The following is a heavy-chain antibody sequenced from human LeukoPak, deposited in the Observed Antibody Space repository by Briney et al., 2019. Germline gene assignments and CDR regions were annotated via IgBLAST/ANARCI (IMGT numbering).Heavy chain of an antibody. CDR2: ISSSSSYI. CDR3: AKHQISSSWYAY. D-gene: IGHD6-13*01. Sequence: GGSLRLSCAASGFTFSSYSMNWVRQAPGKGLEWVSSISSSSSYIYYADSVKGRFTISRDNAKNSLYLQMNSLRAEDTAVYYCAKHQISSSWYAYWGQGLLVTVSS. CDR1: GFTFSSYS. V-gene: IGHV3-21*04. J-gene: IGHJ4*02.